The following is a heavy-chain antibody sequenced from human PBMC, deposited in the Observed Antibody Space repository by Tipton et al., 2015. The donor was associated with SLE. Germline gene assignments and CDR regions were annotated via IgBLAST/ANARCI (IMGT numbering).Heavy chain of an antibody. CDR3: ARATWIVVVPAAISYYFDY. CDR1: GGSISSGNYY. J-gene: IGHJ4*02. D-gene: IGHD2-2*01. V-gene: IGHV4-39*07. Sequence: TLSLTCTVSGGSISSGNYYWGWIRQSPGKGVEWIGEINHSGSTNYNPSLKSRVTISVDTSKNQFSLKLSSVTAADTAVYYCARATWIVVVPAAISYYFDYWGQGTLVTVSS. CDR2: INHSGST.